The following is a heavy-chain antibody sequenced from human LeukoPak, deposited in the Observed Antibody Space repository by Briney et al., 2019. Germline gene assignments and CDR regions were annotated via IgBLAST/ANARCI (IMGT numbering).Heavy chain of an antibody. CDR1: GFTFSSYA. J-gene: IGHJ6*03. Sequence: LPGGSLRLSCAASGFTFSSYAMSWVRQAPGKGLEWVSAISGSGGSTYYADSVKGRFTISRDNSKNTLYLQMNSLRAEDTAVYYCAKLSGSYPNYYYYYMDVWGKGTTVTISS. D-gene: IGHD1-26*01. CDR3: AKLSGSYPNYYYYYMDV. CDR2: ISGSGGST. V-gene: IGHV3-23*01.